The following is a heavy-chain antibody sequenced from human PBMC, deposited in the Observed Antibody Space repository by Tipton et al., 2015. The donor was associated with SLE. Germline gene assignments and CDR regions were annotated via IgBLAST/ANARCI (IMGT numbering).Heavy chain of an antibody. D-gene: IGHD3-22*01. CDR3: ARVSNRGRESSGYRFGS. J-gene: IGHJ4*02. Sequence: TLSLTCTVSGASISSHFWTWIRQPPGKGLEWIGYIFRSGNTFYNPSLGSRVTMSLDTSNNQFSLKLNSVTATDTAVYYCARVSNRGRESSGYRFGSWGQGILVSVSP. CDR1: GASISSHF. CDR2: IFRSGNT. V-gene: IGHV4-4*09.